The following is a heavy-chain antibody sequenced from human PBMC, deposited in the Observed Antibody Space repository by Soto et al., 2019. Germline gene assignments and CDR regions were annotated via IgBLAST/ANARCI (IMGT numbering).Heavy chain of an antibody. J-gene: IGHJ6*03. CDR3: ARSGGEAARYYYYYYYMDV. D-gene: IGHD6-6*01. Sequence: ASVKVSCKASGYTFTSYDINWVRQATGQGLERMGWMNPNSGNTGYAQKFQGRVTMTRNTSISTAYMELSSLRSEDTAVYYCARSGGEAARYYYYYYYMDVWGKGTTVTVSS. CDR1: GYTFTSYD. CDR2: MNPNSGNT. V-gene: IGHV1-8*01.